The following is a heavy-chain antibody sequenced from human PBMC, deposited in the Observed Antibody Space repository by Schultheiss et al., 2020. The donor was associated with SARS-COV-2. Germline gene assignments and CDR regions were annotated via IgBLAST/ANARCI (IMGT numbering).Heavy chain of an antibody. V-gene: IGHV3-23*01. CDR1: GFTFDDCV. D-gene: IGHD2-2*01. CDR3: ARDDLGYCSSTSCFYDAFDI. CDR2: ISGNSGST. J-gene: IGHJ3*02. Sequence: GGSLRLSCAASGFTFDDCVMHWVRQTPGKGLEWVSSISGNSGSTYYADSVKGRFTISRDNSKNTLYLQMNSLRAEDTAVYYCARDDLGYCSSTSCFYDAFDIWGQGTMVTVSS.